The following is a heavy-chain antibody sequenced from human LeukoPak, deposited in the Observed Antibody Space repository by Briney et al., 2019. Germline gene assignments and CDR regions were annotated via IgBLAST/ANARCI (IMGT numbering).Heavy chain of an antibody. Sequence: GGSLRLSCAASGFTFSSYRMNWVRQAPGKGRAWVSCMSISSITIFYADCVKRRLTISRDNAKHSLSLPMNSLRAEDTAVYYCAKDLVAYSGSSKGFDYWGQGTLVTVSS. CDR3: AKDLVAYSGSSKGFDY. CDR1: GFTFSSYR. J-gene: IGHJ4*02. D-gene: IGHD1-26*01. CDR2: MSISSITI. V-gene: IGHV3-48*01.